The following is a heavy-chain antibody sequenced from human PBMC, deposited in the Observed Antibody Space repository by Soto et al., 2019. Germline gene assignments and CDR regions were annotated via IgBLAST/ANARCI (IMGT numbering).Heavy chain of an antibody. J-gene: IGHJ6*02. CDR2: IIPMFNTT. Sequence: QVQLVQSGAEVKKPGSSVKVSCKASGGTFSNFAISWVRQAPGQGLEWVGSIIPMFNTTNYGQRFQGRVTITADESTGAAYLELTSLRSEDSAVYYCARCGLRYHSIGSSLGIYGMDGWGQGTTVAVSS. V-gene: IGHV1-69*15. D-gene: IGHD6-13*01. CDR1: GGTFSNFA. CDR3: ARCGLRYHSIGSSLGIYGMDG.